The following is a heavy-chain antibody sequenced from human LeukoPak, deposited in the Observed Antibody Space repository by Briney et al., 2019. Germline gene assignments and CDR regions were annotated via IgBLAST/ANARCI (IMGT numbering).Heavy chain of an antibody. CDR2: ISAYNGNT. Sequence: GASVTVSCKASGYSFTSYGISWVRQAPGPGLEWKGWISAYNGNTNYAQKLQGRVTMTTDTSTSTDYMELRSLRSDDTAVYYCAREDILTGYFDYWGQGTLVTVSS. CDR1: GYSFTSYG. D-gene: IGHD3-9*01. J-gene: IGHJ4*02. V-gene: IGHV1-18*04. CDR3: AREDILTGYFDY.